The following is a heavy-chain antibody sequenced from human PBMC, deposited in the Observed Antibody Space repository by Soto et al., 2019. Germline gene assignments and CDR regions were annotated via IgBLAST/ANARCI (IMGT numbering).Heavy chain of an antibody. V-gene: IGHV2-5*02. J-gene: IGHJ4*02. Sequence: QITLKEAGPALVKPTQTLTLTCSFSGFSLNTNGVGVGWVRQPPGKALEWLALIYWDDDKGYSTSLKSRLTITKDTSKNPVVLTMTNMDPADTATYYCAHTMAPRSFDYWGQGTLVTVSS. CDR2: IYWDDDK. CDR3: AHTMAPRSFDY. CDR1: GFSLNTNGVG.